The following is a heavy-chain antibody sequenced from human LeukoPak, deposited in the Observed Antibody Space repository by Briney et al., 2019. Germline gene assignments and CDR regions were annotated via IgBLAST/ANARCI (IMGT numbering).Heavy chain of an antibody. D-gene: IGHD6-19*01. CDR1: GGSIRSNSHY. CDR3: VRLLPVAGPGDY. V-gene: IGHV4-39*01. J-gene: IGHJ4*02. Sequence: SETLSLTRTVSGGSIRSNSHYWGWIRQPPGKGLEWIGSISYTGSAYYSPSLQSRVALSVDTSNNQLSLKLRSVTAADTAVYYCVRLLPVAGPGDYWGQGTLVTVSS. CDR2: ISYTGSA.